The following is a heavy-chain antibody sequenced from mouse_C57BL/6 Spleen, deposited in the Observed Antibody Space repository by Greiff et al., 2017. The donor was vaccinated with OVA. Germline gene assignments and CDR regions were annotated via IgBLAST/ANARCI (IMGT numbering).Heavy chain of an antibody. CDR2: INPNNGGT. J-gene: IGHJ2*01. CDR1: GYTFTDYN. Sequence: EVQLVESGPELVKPGASVKIPCKASGYTFTDYNMDWVKQSHGKSLEWIGDINPNNGGTIYNQKFKGKATLTVDKSSSTAYMELRSLTSEDTAVYYCARSRLITTVVAFDYWGQGTTLTVSS. V-gene: IGHV1-18*01. CDR3: ARSRLITTVVAFDY. D-gene: IGHD1-1*01.